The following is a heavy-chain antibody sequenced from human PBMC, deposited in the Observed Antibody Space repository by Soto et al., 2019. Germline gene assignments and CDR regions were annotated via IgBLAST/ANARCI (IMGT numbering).Heavy chain of an antibody. D-gene: IGHD4-4*01. J-gene: IGHJ6*02. CDR3: ARDLVDYNSAAYYSYYGMDV. CDR2: IIPIFGTA. V-gene: IGHV1-69*12. Sequence: QVQLVQSGAEVKKPGSSVKVSCKASGGTFSSYAISWVRQAPGQGLEWMGGIIPIFGTANYAQKFQGRVTITADESTSTAYMELSSLRSEDTAVYYCARDLVDYNSAAYYSYYGMDVWGQGTTVTVSS. CDR1: GGTFSSYA.